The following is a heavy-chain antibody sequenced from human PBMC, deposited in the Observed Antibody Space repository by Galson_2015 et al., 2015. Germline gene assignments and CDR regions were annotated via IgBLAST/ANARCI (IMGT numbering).Heavy chain of an antibody. Sequence: PALVKPTQTLTLTCTFSGFSLSTSGMSVNWIRQPPGKALEWLALIDWGDDKYYTTSLKTRLTVSKDTSRNQVVLTMTSMDPVDTATYYCARMKNWAIDYWGQGTPVTVSS. D-gene: IGHD7-27*01. CDR3: ARMKNWAIDY. CDR2: IDWGDDK. CDR1: GFSLSTSGMS. V-gene: IGHV2-70*01. J-gene: IGHJ4*02.